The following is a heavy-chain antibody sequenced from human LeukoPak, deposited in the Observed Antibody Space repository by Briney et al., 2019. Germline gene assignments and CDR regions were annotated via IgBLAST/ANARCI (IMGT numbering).Heavy chain of an antibody. J-gene: IGHJ4*02. V-gene: IGHV3-30*18. Sequence: GGSLRLSCAASGFTFSSYGMHWVRLAPGKGLEWVAVISYDGSNKYYADSVKGRFTISRDNSKNTLYLQMNSLRAEDTAVYYCAKGGDYDILTGYSPPADYWGQGTLVTVSS. CDR2: ISYDGSNK. D-gene: IGHD3-9*01. CDR3: AKGGDYDILTGYSPPADY. CDR1: GFTFSSYG.